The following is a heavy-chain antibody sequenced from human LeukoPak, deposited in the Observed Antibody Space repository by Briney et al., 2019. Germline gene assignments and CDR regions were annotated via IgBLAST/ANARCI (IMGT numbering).Heavy chain of an antibody. Sequence: PSETLSLTCAVYGGSFSGYYWSWIRQPPGKGREWIGEINHSGSTNYNPSLKSRVTISVDTSKNQFSLKLSSVTAADTAVYYCARGRSGYYDSSGYYYPVVYYYYYYMDVWGKGTTVTVSS. CDR1: GGSFSGYY. CDR2: INHSGST. J-gene: IGHJ6*03. V-gene: IGHV4-34*01. CDR3: ARGRSGYYDSSGYYYPVVYYYYYYMDV. D-gene: IGHD3-22*01.